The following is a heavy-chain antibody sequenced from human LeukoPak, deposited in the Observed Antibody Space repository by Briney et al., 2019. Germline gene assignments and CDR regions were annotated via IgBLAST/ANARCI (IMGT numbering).Heavy chain of an antibody. CDR1: GGSITSHH. D-gene: IGHD3-22*01. Sequence: SETLSLTCTFSGGSITSHHWSWIRQPPGKGLEWIGNVYYSRTTIYNPSLKSRLTLSVDTAKNQYSLRLSSVTAADAAVYYCASASSGYHWFDYGAQGTLVSVSS. V-gene: IGHV4-59*11. CDR3: ASASSGYHWFDY. J-gene: IGHJ4*02. CDR2: VYYSRTT.